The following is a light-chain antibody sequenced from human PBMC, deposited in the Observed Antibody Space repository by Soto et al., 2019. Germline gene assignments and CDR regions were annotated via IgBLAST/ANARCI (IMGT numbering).Light chain of an antibody. V-gene: IGKV3-20*01. CDR2: GAS. Sequence: EIVLTQSPGTLSLSPGERATLSCRASQSVSSSYLAWYQQKPGQAPRLLIYGASSRATGIPDRFSGSGSGIDFTLTISRLEPEDFAVYYCHQYGSSEGTFGQGTKVEIK. CDR1: QSVSSSY. CDR3: HQYGSSEGT. J-gene: IGKJ1*01.